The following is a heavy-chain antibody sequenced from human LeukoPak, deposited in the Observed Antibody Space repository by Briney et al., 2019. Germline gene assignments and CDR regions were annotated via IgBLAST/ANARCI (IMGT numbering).Heavy chain of an antibody. CDR3: ARDYYDILTGYYSFDY. CDR2: IIPIFGTA. V-gene: IGHV1-69*13. CDR1: GYTFSTYY. Sequence: GASVKVSCKASGYTFSTYYMHWVRQAPGQGLEWMGGIIPIFGTANYAQKFQGRVTNTADESTSTAYMELSRLRSEDTAVYYCARDYYDILTGYYSFDYWGQGTLVTVSA. J-gene: IGHJ4*02. D-gene: IGHD3-9*01.